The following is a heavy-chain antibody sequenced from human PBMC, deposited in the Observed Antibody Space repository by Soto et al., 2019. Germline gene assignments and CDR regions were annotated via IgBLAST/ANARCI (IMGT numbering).Heavy chain of an antibody. Sequence: QLQLQESGPGLVKPSETLSLTCTVSGGSISSSSYYWGWIRQPPGKGLEWIGSIYYSGSTYYNPSLKSRVTISVDTSKNPFSLKLSSVTAADTAVYYCAGRTYYYDSSGYYRDYWGQGTLVTVSS. V-gene: IGHV4-39*01. CDR2: IYYSGST. D-gene: IGHD3-22*01. CDR1: GGSISSSSYY. J-gene: IGHJ4*02. CDR3: AGRTYYYDSSGYYRDY.